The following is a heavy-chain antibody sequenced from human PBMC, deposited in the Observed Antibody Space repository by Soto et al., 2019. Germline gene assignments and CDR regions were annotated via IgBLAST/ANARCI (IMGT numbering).Heavy chain of an antibody. V-gene: IGHV1-46*01. CDR3: ALNAFDF. Sequence: QVQLVQSGAEVKKPGASVKLSCKTSGYTFTSYYIHWVRQAPGQGLERVAIINPSDGSTSTTQKFRSRVTVTRDMYKSTVYMDLSSLRSEDTAVYYCALNAFDFWGQGTMVTVSS. J-gene: IGHJ3*01. CDR2: INPSDGST. CDR1: GYTFTSYY.